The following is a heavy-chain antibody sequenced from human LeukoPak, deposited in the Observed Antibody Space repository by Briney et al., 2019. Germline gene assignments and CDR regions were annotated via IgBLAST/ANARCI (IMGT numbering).Heavy chain of an antibody. Sequence: SETLSLTCTVSGGSISSSSYYWGWIRQPPGKGLEWIGSIYYSGSTYYNPSLKSRVTISVDTSKNQFSLKLSFVTAADTAVYYCARQGGIPGGLDPWGQGTLVTVSS. CDR3: ARQGGIPGGLDP. V-gene: IGHV4-39*01. CDR2: IYYSGST. CDR1: GGSISSSSYY. D-gene: IGHD1-26*01. J-gene: IGHJ5*02.